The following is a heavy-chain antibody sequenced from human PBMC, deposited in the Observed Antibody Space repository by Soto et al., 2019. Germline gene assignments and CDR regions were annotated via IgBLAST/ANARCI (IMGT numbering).Heavy chain of an antibody. Sequence: EVQLLESGEGLVQPGGSLRLSCGVSGFTFNDFEMNWVRQAPGKGLEWLAYIDGSGTTKKYADSVRGRFTISRDNPNNSLFLQMSSLSAADTAIYYCARGFGRFNYWGQGTLVSVSS. V-gene: IGHV3-48*03. CDR3: ARGFGRFNY. CDR1: GFTFNDFE. D-gene: IGHD3-10*01. CDR2: IDGSGTTK. J-gene: IGHJ4*02.